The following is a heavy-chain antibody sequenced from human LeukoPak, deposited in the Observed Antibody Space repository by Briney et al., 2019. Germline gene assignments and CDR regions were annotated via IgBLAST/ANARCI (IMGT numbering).Heavy chain of an antibody. Sequence: PSETLSLTCTVSGYSISSGYYWGWIRQPPGKGLEWIGSIYHSGSTYYNPSLKSRVTISVDTSKNQFSLKLSSVTAADTAVYYCARRYDFWSGHYYYYMDVWGKGTTVTVSS. CDR1: GYSISSGYY. D-gene: IGHD3-3*01. J-gene: IGHJ6*03. CDR2: IYHSGST. CDR3: ARRYDFWSGHYYYYMDV. V-gene: IGHV4-38-2*02.